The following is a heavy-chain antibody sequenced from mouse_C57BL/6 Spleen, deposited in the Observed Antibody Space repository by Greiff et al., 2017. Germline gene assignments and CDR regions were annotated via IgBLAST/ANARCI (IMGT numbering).Heavy chain of an antibody. J-gene: IGHJ2*01. Sequence: QVQLQQPGAELVRPGSSVKLSCKASGYTFTSYWMDWVKQRPGQGLEWIGNIYPSDSETHYNQKFKDKATLTVDKSSSTAYMQLSSLTSEDSAVYYCAGSEDTTVYFDYWGQGTTLTVSS. V-gene: IGHV1-61*01. CDR1: GYTFTSYW. D-gene: IGHD1-1*01. CDR2: IYPSDSET. CDR3: AGSEDTTVYFDY.